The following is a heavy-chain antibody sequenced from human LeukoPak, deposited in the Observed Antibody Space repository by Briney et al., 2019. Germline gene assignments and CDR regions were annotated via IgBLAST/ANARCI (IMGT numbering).Heavy chain of an antibody. D-gene: IGHD1-7*01. CDR2: ISRASESI. CDR1: GFTFSSHG. Sequence: GGSLRLSCAASGFTFSSHGMNWVRQAPGKGLEWVSIISRASESIFYADSVKGRFTISRDNAKNSLYLQMNGLRAEDTAAYYCARGATDTTRWFDPWGQGTLVTVSS. J-gene: IGHJ5*02. CDR3: ARGATDTTRWFDP. V-gene: IGHV3-21*01.